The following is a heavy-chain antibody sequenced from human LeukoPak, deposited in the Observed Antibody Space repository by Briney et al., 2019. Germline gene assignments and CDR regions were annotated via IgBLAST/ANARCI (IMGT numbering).Heavy chain of an antibody. Sequence: SETLSLTCTVSGGSISSSSYYWGWIRQPPGKGLEWIGSIYYSGSTYYNPSLKSRVTISVDTSKNQFSLKLSSVTAADTAVYYCARDLGVMDVWGKGTTVTVSS. D-gene: IGHD2-8*01. V-gene: IGHV4-39*07. CDR1: GGSISSSSYY. J-gene: IGHJ6*04. CDR2: IYYSGST. CDR3: ARDLGVMDV.